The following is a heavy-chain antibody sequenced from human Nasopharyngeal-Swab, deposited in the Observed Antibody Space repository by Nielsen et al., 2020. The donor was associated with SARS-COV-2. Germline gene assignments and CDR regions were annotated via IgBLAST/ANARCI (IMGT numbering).Heavy chain of an antibody. CDR1: GYTFSNYA. Sequence: GESLKISCTGSGYTFSNYAISWVRQAPGQGLEWVSTVDYDGVRTHYADSVEGRFIISRDNSRNTAYLQIKSLRVEDAAVYYCVKDLAYDEVSWGQGTLVTVSS. D-gene: IGHD5-12*01. V-gene: IGHV3-23*01. CDR3: VKDLAYDEVS. CDR2: VDYDGVRT. J-gene: IGHJ5*02.